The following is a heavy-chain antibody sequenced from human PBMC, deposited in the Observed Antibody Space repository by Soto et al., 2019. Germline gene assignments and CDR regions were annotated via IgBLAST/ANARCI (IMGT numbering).Heavy chain of an antibody. Sequence: ASVKVSCKASGYTFTSYGISWVRQAPGQGLEWMGWISAYNGNTNYAQKLQGRVTMTTDTSTSTAYMELSSLRSEDTAVYYCARDQMYYDILTGYLDIDYWGQRTPVTVSS. D-gene: IGHD3-9*01. CDR3: ARDQMYYDILTGYLDIDY. CDR1: GYTFTSYG. V-gene: IGHV1-18*01. CDR2: ISAYNGNT. J-gene: IGHJ4*02.